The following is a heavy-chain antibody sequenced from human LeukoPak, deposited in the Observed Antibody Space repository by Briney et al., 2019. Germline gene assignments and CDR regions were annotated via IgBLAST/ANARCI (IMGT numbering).Heavy chain of an antibody. V-gene: IGHV4-59*08. CDR3: ARHEHYDSWSGYLGYFDY. CDR2: IYSSGST. D-gene: IGHD3-3*01. Sequence: SETLSLTCTVSGGSISSYHWSWIRQPPGKGLESIGYIYSSGSTHYNPSLKSRVTISVDTSKNQFSLKLSSVTAADTAVYYCARHEHYDSWSGYLGYFDYWGQGTLVTVSS. CDR1: GGSISSYH. J-gene: IGHJ4*02.